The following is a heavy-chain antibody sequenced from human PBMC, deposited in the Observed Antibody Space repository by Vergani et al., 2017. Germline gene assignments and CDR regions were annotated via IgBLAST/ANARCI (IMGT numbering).Heavy chain of an antibody. J-gene: IGHJ4*02. CDR1: GYTFTSYG. CDR3: ARYADFDYDSRGYLFDY. V-gene: IGHV1-18*01. D-gene: IGHD3-22*01. CDR2: ISAYNGNT. Sequence: QVQLVQSGAEVKKPGASVKVSCKASGYTFTSYGISWVRQAPGQGLEWMGWISAYNGNTNYAQKLQGRVTMTTDTSTSQAYMELRSLRSADTAWYYCARYADFDYDSRGYLFDYWGQGTLVTVSS.